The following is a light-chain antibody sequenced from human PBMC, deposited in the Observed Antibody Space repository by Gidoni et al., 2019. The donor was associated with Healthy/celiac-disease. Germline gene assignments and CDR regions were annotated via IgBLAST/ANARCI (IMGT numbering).Light chain of an antibody. CDR2: GAS. CDR1: QRVASN. Sequence: EIVMTQSPATLSVSPGERATLSCRASQRVASNLAWYQQKPGLAPRLLIYGASTRATGIPARFSGSGSETEFTLTISSLQSEDFAVYYCQQYNNWPPLTFXXXTKVEIK. J-gene: IGKJ4*01. V-gene: IGKV3D-15*01. CDR3: QQYNNWPPLT.